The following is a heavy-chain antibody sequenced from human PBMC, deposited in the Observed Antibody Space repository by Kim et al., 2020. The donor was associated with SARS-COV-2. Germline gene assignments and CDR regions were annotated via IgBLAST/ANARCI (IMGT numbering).Heavy chain of an antibody. Sequence: SETLSLTCALYGGSFSDYYWSWIRQSPGKGLEWIAEINHSGSTNYNPSLKSRVTISIDRSKNQFSLKLSSVTAADRAVYYCAKRYGGLDVWCQGTTVTVS. V-gene: IGHV4-34*01. D-gene: IGHD4-17*01. J-gene: IGHJ6*02. CDR1: GGSFSDYY. CDR2: INHSGST. CDR3: AKRYGGLDV.